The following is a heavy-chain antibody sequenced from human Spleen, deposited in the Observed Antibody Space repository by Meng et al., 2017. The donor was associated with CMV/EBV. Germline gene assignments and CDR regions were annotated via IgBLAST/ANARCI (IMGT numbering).Heavy chain of an antibody. D-gene: IGHD3-3*01. J-gene: IGHJ6*02. CDR1: GFTFSSYG. Sequence: GESLKISCAASGFTFSSYGMHWVRQAPGKGLEWVAFIRYDGSNKYYAGSVKGRFTISRDNSKNTLYLQMNSLRAEDTAVYYCAKNYYDFWTGLYYYYYGMDVWGQGTTVTVSS. CDR2: IRYDGSNK. V-gene: IGHV3-30*02. CDR3: AKNYYDFWTGLYYYYYGMDV.